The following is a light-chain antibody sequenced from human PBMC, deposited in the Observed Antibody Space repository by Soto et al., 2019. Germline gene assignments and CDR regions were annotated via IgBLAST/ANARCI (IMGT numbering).Light chain of an antibody. J-gene: IGKJ2*01. CDR1: QSISSSY. V-gene: IGKV3-20*01. CDR3: QQYGDSLYP. CDR2: GAF. Sequence: EIVLTQSPGTLSLSPGERATLSCRASQSISSSYLAWYQQKPGQAPRILIYGAFSRATDLPDRFSGSASGTDFTLTISRLEPEDFAVYYCQQYGDSLYPFGQGNKLEIQ.